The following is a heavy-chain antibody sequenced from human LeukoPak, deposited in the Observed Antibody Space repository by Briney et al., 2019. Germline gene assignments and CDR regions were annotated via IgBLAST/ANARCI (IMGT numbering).Heavy chain of an antibody. Sequence: GGSLRLSCAASGFTFSSDAMSWVRQAPGKGLEWVSAISCSGGSTYYADSVKGRFTISSDTSKNSPYQQMNRLRAEDTAIYFYATPPPSQQLVHFDYWGQGTLVTVSS. J-gene: IGHJ4*02. CDR2: ISCSGGST. V-gene: IGHV3-23*01. D-gene: IGHD6-13*01. CDR3: ATPPPSQQLVHFDY. CDR1: GFTFSSDA.